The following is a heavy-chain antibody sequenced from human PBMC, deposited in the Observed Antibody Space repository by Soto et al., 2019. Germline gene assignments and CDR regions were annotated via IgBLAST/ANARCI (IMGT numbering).Heavy chain of an antibody. D-gene: IGHD2-2*01. CDR2: IKQDGSEK. Sequence: GGSLRLSCAASGFTFSSYWMSWVRQAPGKGLEWVANIKQDGSEKYYVDSVKGRFTTSRDNAKNSLYLQMNSLRAEDTAVYYCAREYCSSTSCYLLDPWGQGTLVTVSS. CDR3: AREYCSSTSCYLLDP. J-gene: IGHJ5*02. V-gene: IGHV3-7*03. CDR1: GFTFSSYW.